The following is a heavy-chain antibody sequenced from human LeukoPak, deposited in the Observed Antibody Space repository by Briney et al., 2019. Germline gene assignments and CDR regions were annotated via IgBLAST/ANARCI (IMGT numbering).Heavy chain of an antibody. CDR2: IYQSGST. CDR1: GDSISSGGYY. Sequence: SQTLSLTCTVSGDSISSGGYYWSWIRQPPGKGLEWIGNIYQSGSTYYNPSLKSRVTISVDRSKNQFSLKLSSVTAADTAVFYCARAGGYDSSGYHFDYWGQGTLVTVSS. D-gene: IGHD3-22*01. CDR3: ARAGGYDSSGYHFDY. J-gene: IGHJ4*02. V-gene: IGHV4-30-2*01.